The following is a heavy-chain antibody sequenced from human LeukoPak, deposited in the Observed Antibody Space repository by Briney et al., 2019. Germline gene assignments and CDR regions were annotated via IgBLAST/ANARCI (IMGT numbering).Heavy chain of an antibody. CDR3: AKSREPRSSSWYSDAFDI. Sequence: GASLQISCKGSGSIFTSYWIGWVRQLPRKGLEWMGIIYPGDSDTRYSPSFQGQVTISADNSISTAYLQWSSLKASDTAMYYCAKSREPRSSSWYSDAFDIWGQGTMVTVSS. CDR1: GSIFTSYW. J-gene: IGHJ3*02. CDR2: IYPGDSDT. D-gene: IGHD6-13*01. V-gene: IGHV5-51*01.